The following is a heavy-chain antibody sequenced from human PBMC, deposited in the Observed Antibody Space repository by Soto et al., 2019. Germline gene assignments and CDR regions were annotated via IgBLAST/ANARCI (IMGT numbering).Heavy chain of an antibody. Sequence: GGSLTLSCAASGFTFSSYGMHWFRQAPGKGLEWVAVISYDGSNKYYADSVKGRFTISRDNSKNTLYLQMNSLRAEDTAVYYCAKKSGVVLRFLEWSYYFDYWGQGTLVTVSS. J-gene: IGHJ4*02. V-gene: IGHV3-30*18. D-gene: IGHD3-3*01. CDR1: GFTFSSYG. CDR3: AKKSGVVLRFLEWSYYFDY. CDR2: ISYDGSNK.